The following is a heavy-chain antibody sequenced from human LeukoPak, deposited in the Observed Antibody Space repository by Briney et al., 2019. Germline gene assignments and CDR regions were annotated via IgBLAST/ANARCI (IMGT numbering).Heavy chain of an antibody. D-gene: IGHD3-3*01. V-gene: IGHV1-2*04. J-gene: IGHJ4*02. CDR1: GYTFTSYA. CDR2: INPNSGGT. CDR3: ARGVWRPSYYFDY. Sequence: ASVKVSCKASGYTFTSYAMHWVRQAPGQRLEWMGWINPNSGGTNYAQKFQGWVTMTRDTSISTAYMELSRLRSDDTAVYYCARGVWRPSYYFDYWGQGTLVTVSS.